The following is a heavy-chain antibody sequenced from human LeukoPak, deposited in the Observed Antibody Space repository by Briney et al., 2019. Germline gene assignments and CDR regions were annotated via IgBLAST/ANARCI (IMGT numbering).Heavy chain of an antibody. CDR1: GFTFSSYA. CDR3: AKRKRGVVVVAIPLFDY. CDR2: ISGSGGST. J-gene: IGHJ4*02. V-gene: IGHV3-23*01. D-gene: IGHD2-15*01. Sequence: GGSLRLSCAASGFTFSSYAMSWVRQAPGKGLEWVSAISGSGGSTYYADSVKGRFTISRDNSKNTLYLQMNSLRAEDTAVYYCAKRKRGVVVVAIPLFDYWGQGTLVTVSS.